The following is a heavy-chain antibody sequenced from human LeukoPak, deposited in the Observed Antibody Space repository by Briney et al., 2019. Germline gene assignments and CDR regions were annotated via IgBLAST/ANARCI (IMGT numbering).Heavy chain of an antibody. CDR2: ISGNGDIT. J-gene: IGHJ4*01. CDR3: ARDLYVWGSYRYPTGDY. Sequence: GGSLRLSCAASGFTFRSYAMSWVRQAPGKGLEWVSAISGNGDITYYADSVKGRFTISRDNAKNSLYLQMNSLRAEDTAVYYCARDLYVWGSYRYPTGDYWGQGTLVTVSS. CDR1: GFTFRSYA. V-gene: IGHV3-23*01. D-gene: IGHD3-16*02.